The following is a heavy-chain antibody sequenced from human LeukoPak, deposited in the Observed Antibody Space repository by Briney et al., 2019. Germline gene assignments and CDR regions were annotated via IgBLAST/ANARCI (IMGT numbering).Heavy chain of an antibody. V-gene: IGHV3-23*01. CDR1: GFTFASYT. J-gene: IGHJ4*02. Sequence: GGSLRLSCAASGFTFASYTITWVRQAPGEGLEWVSSISGSGSTTYYAGSVKGRFTISRDNSKNTLSLQMNSLRSDDTAVYYCAKARYCSGGVCYCDYWGQGTLVTVSS. CDR3: AKARYCSGGVCYCDY. D-gene: IGHD2-8*02. CDR2: ISGSGSTT.